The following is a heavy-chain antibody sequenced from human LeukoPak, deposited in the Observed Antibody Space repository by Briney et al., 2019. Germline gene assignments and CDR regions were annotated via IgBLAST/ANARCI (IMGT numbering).Heavy chain of an antibody. J-gene: IGHJ4*02. CDR2: ISAYNGNT. CDR1: GYTFTSYG. CDR3: ARWYYGSGSYYKSADY. Sequence: ASVKVSCKASGYTFTSYGISWVRQAPGQGLEWMGWISAYNGNTNYAQKLQGRVTMTTDTSTSTAYMELRSLRSDDTAVYYCARWYYGSGSYYKSADYWDQGTLVTVSS. D-gene: IGHD3-10*01. V-gene: IGHV1-18*01.